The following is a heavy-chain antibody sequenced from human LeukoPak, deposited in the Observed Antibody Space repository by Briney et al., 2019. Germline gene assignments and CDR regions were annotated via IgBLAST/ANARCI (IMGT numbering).Heavy chain of an antibody. J-gene: IGHJ4*02. CDR2: INAGKGNT. V-gene: IGHV1-3*01. Sequence: ASVKVSCKASGYTFTSYAMHWVRQAPGQRLEWMGWINAGKGNTKYSQKFQGRVTITRDTSASTAYMELSSLRSEDTAVYYCARDTLAVAVDYWGQGTLVTVSS. CDR1: GYTFTSYA. D-gene: IGHD6-19*01. CDR3: ARDTLAVAVDY.